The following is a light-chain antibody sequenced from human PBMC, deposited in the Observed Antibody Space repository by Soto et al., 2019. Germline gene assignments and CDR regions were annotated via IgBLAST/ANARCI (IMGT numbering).Light chain of an antibody. V-gene: IGKV4-1*01. CDR3: QQYYATPPT. CDR2: WAS. CDR1: QTILYSSNNKNY. Sequence: DIVLTQSPDSLAVSLGERATINCKSSQTILYSSNNKNYLAWYQQKLGQPPKLLIYWASTRESGVPDRFSGSGSGTDFTLTISSLQAADVAVYYCQQYYATPPTFGQGTKVEIK. J-gene: IGKJ1*01.